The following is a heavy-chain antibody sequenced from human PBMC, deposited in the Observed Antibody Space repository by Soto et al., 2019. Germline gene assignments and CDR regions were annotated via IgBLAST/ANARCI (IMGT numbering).Heavy chain of an antibody. J-gene: IGHJ4*02. CDR1: GGTFSSYT. V-gene: IGHV1-69*08. CDR3: ARDTSGSGSYSYFDY. CDR2: IIPILGIA. Sequence: QVQLVQSGAEVKKPGSSVKVSCKASGGTFSSYTISWVRQAPGQGLEWMGRIIPILGIANYAQKFQGRVTITAEKSTSTAYMELSSLRSEDTAVYYCARDTSGSGSYSYFDYWGQGTLVTVSS. D-gene: IGHD3-10*01.